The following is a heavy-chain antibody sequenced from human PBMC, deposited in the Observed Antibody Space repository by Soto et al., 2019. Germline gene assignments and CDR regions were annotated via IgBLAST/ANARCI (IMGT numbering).Heavy chain of an antibody. CDR3: ARCYGSGSSYYYYYGMDV. Sequence: LSLTCAVSGGSIRSSNWWSWVRQPPGKGLEWIGEIYHSGSTNYNPSLKSRVTISVDKSKNQFSLKLSSVTAAETAVYYCARCYGSGSSYYYYYGMDVWGQGTTVTV. CDR2: IYHSGST. J-gene: IGHJ6*02. CDR1: GGSIRSSNW. D-gene: IGHD3-10*01. V-gene: IGHV4-4*02.